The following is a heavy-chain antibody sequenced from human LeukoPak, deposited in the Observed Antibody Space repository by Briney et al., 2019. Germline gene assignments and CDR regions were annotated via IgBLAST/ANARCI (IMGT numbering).Heavy chain of an antibody. CDR1: GGSISSSSYY. V-gene: IGHV4-39*01. CDR3: ARRLAGGLWFGELSPFDY. D-gene: IGHD3-10*01. CDR2: IYYSGST. Sequence: SETLSLTCTVSGGSISSSSYYWGWIRQPPGKGLEWIGSIYYSGSTYYNPSLKSRVTISVDTSKNQFSLKLSSVTAADTAVYYCARRLAGGLWFGELSPFDYWGQGTLVTVSS. J-gene: IGHJ4*02.